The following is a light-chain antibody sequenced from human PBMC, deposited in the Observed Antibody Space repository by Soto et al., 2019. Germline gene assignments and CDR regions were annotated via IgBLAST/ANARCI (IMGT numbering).Light chain of an antibody. V-gene: IGLV2-14*03. CDR2: GVS. CDR1: SSDVGAYDR. J-gene: IGLJ1*01. CDR3: SSYTSTSTYV. Sequence: QSVLTQPAAVSGSPGQSISISCTGTSSDVGAYDRVSWYQQHPGKAPKLIIHGVSNRPSGISNRFSGSKSGNTASLTISGLQPEDEAEYYCSSYTSTSTYVFGTGTKLTVL.